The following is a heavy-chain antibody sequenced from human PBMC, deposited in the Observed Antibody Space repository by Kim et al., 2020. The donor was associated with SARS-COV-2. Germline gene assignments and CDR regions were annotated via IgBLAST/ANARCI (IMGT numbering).Heavy chain of an antibody. CDR1: GFTFSSYW. D-gene: IGHD5-12*01. V-gene: IGHV3-7*01. J-gene: IGHJ4*02. Sequence: GGSLRLSCAASGFTFSSYWMSWVRQAPGKGLEWVANIKQDGREKYYVDSVKGRFTISRDNAKNSLYLQMNSLRAEDTAVYYCAREVWWLRFGFDYWGQGTLVTVSS. CDR2: IKQDGREK. CDR3: AREVWWLRFGFDY.